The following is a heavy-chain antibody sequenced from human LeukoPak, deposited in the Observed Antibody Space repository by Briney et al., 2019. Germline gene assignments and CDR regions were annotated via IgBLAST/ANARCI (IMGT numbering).Heavy chain of an antibody. CDR2: IWYDGSNK. CDR1: GFTFSSYG. Sequence: PRRSLRLSCAASGFTFSSYGMHWVRQAPGKGLEWVAVIWYDGSNKYYADSVKGRFTISRDNSKNTLYLQMNSLRAEDTAVYYCARDLTAYCGGDCSPAYWGQGTLVTVSS. D-gene: IGHD2-21*02. CDR3: ARDLTAYCGGDCSPAY. J-gene: IGHJ4*02. V-gene: IGHV3-33*01.